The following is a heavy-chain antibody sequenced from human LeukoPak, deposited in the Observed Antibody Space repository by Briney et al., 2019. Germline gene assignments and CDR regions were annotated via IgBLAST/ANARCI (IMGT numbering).Heavy chain of an antibody. V-gene: IGHV3-64D*09. CDR3: VKSGKKSIAARPGDY. CDR1: GXTFSSYA. J-gene: IGHJ4*02. Sequence: GGSLRLSCSASGXTFSSYAMHWVRQAPGKGLEYVSAISSNGGSTYYADSVKGRFTISRDNSKNTLYLQMSSLRAEDTAVYYCVKSGKKSIAARPGDYWGQGTLVTVSS. D-gene: IGHD6-6*01. CDR2: ISSNGGST.